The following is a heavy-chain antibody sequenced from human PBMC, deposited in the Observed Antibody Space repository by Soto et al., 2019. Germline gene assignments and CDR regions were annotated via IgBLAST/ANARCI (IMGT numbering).Heavy chain of an antibody. J-gene: IGHJ2*01. V-gene: IGHV3-30*18. CDR3: AKDYLPRAGRHWYFDL. CDR1: GFTFSSYG. Sequence: QVQLVESGGGVVQPGRSLRLSCAASGFTFSSYGMHWVRQAPGKGLEWVAVISYDGSNKYYADSVKGRFTISRDNSKNTLYLQMNSLRAEDTDVYYCAKDYLPRAGRHWYFDLWGRGTLVTVSS. D-gene: IGHD1-1*01. CDR2: ISYDGSNK.